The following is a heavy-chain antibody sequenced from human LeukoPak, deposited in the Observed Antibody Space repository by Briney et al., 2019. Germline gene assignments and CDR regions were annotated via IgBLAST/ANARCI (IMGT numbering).Heavy chain of an antibody. CDR2: LYSGGIT. Sequence: GRSLRLSCAASGFTVSSDFMIWVRQAPGRGLEWVSILYSGGITYYAGSVKGRFTISRDNSKNTLFLQMNSLRAEDTAVYYCARQRGATVTTYQVYWGQGTLVTVSS. CDR3: ARQRGATVTTYQVY. V-gene: IGHV3-66*04. J-gene: IGHJ4*02. CDR1: GFTVSSDF. D-gene: IGHD4-17*01.